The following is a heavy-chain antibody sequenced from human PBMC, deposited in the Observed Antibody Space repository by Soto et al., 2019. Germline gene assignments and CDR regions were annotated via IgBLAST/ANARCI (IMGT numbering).Heavy chain of an antibody. CDR1: GFTFSSYS. J-gene: IGHJ6*02. V-gene: IGHV3-21*01. CDR3: ARVVDYCDPYYYYGMDV. CDR2: ISCITSYI. Sequence: EVQLVESGGGLVKPGGSLRLSCAASGFTFSSYSMNWVRQAPGKGLEWVSSISCITSYIYYADSVKGRFTISRDNAKNSLYLQMNSLRAEDTSVYYSARVVDYCDPYYYYGMDVWGQGTTVTVSS. D-gene: IGHD3-22*01.